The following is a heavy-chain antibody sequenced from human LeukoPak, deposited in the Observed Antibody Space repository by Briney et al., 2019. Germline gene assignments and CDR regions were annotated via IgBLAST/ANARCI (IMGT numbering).Heavy chain of an antibody. CDR1: GYTFTSYA. V-gene: IGHV1-3*01. CDR3: AREEQLVELGY. CDR2: INAGNGNT. D-gene: IGHD6-6*01. J-gene: IGHJ4*02. Sequence: ASVKVSCKASGYTFTSYAMHWVRQAPGQRLEWMGWINAGNGNTKYSQEFQGRVTITRDTSASTAYMELSSLRSEDTAVYHCAREEQLVELGYWGQGTLVTVSS.